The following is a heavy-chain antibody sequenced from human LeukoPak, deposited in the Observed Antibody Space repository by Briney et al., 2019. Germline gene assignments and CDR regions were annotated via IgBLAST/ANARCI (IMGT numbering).Heavy chain of an antibody. CDR2: IKKDGSEK. V-gene: IGHV3-7*05. Sequence: PGASLRLSCAASGFTFSSYWMDWVRQAPGKGLEWVANIKKDGSEKYYVDSVKGRITISRDNAKNSLYQQMNSLRAEDTAVYYCARTLGDWGQGTLVTVSS. J-gene: IGHJ4*02. D-gene: IGHD1-26*01. CDR3: ARTLGD. CDR1: GFTFSSYW.